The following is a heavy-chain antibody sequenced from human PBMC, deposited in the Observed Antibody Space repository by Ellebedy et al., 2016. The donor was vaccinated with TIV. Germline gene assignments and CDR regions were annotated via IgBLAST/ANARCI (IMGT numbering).Heavy chain of an antibody. J-gene: IGHJ5*02. CDR1: GYTFTGYY. D-gene: IGHD3-10*01. V-gene: IGHV1-2*04. Sequence: AASVKVSCKASGYTFTGYYLHWVRQAPGQGLEWMGWNKCNSCDTKYAQKFQDWVTMTRDTSSSTAYMELNRLKSDDTAIYYCARAPSVVFGSASYRFAPWGQGTLVTVSA. CDR3: ARAPSVVFGSASYRFAP. CDR2: NKCNSCDT.